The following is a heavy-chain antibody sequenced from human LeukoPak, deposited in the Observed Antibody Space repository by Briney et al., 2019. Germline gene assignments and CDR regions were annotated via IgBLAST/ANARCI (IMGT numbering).Heavy chain of an antibody. V-gene: IGHV4-4*07. CDR1: GGSFRNYY. Sequence: SEALSVTCTHPGGSFRNYYWTWVRQPAGKGLEWVGRIYTAGSTNCSPSLKSRVTIAVDTSKNQFSLKLSSVTAADTAVYYCARALPYSSSWYRYYGMDVWGQGTTVTVSS. D-gene: IGHD6-13*01. CDR2: IYTAGST. CDR3: ARALPYSSSWYRYYGMDV. J-gene: IGHJ6*02.